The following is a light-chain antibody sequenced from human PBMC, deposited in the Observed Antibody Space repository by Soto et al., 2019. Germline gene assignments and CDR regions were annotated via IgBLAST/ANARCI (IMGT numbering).Light chain of an antibody. CDR3: CSYAGSYTV. V-gene: IGLV2-11*01. CDR1: RRDVGGYNY. Sequence: QSALTQPRSVSGSPGQSVTISCTGTRRDVGGYNYVSWYQQHPGKVPRLMIYDVTRRPSGVPDRFSGSKSGNTASLTISGLQAEDEADYFCCSYAGSYTVFGGGTKLTVL. J-gene: IGLJ3*02. CDR2: DVT.